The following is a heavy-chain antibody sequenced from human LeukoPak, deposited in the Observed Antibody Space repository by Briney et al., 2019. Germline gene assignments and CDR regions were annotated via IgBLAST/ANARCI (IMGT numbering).Heavy chain of an antibody. CDR2: IDDRGNI. CDR3: AGGYEYYFDY. D-gene: IGHD3-22*01. J-gene: IGHJ4*02. V-gene: IGHV4-34*01. Sequence: PSETLSLTCAVYGDSFSGYFWSWIRQSPGKGLEWFGEIDDRGNIFYSPSLKSRVTISVDTSKNQFSLKLSSVTAADTAVYYCAGGYEYYFDYWGQGTLVTVSS. CDR1: GDSFSGYF.